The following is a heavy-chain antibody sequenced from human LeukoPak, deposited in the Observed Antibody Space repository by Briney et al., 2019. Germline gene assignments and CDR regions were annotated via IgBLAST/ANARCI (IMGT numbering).Heavy chain of an antibody. D-gene: IGHD3-16*01. CDR2: INPSGGST. CDR3: ARLGAYLRSFDY. CDR1: GYAFTNYF. V-gene: IGHV1-46*01. Sequence: ASVKVSCKASGYAFTNYFMHWVRQAPGQGLEWMGIINPSGGSTTYAQKFQGRVTMTRDTSTNTVYMELSCLTFEDTAVYFCARLGAYLRSFDYWGQGTLVTVSS. J-gene: IGHJ4*02.